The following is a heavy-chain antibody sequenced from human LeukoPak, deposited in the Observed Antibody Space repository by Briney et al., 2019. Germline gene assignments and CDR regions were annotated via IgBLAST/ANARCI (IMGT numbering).Heavy chain of an antibody. CDR3: AGFTVVTPGGDYFDY. D-gene: IGHD4-23*01. CDR1: GFTFSSYA. V-gene: IGHV3-23*01. J-gene: IGHJ4*02. CDR2: ISGSGGST. Sequence: GGSLRLSCAASGFTFSSYAMSWVRQAPGKGLEWVSAISGSGGSTYYADSVKGRFTISRDNSKNTLYLQMNSLRAEDTAVYYCAGFTVVTPGGDYFDYWGQGTLVTVSS.